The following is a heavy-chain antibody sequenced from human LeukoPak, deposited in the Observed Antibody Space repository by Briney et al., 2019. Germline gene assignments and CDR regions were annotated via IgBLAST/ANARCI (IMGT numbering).Heavy chain of an antibody. D-gene: IGHD5-24*01. V-gene: IGHV1-69*13. CDR3: ARDLEMGYFDY. J-gene: IGHJ4*02. Sequence: GASVKVSCKASGGTFSSYTINWVRQAPGQGLEWMGGIIPVFGTANYVQKFQGRVTITADESTSTAYMELSSLRSDDTAVYYCARDLEMGYFDYWGQGTLVTVSS. CDR1: GGTFSSYT. CDR2: IIPVFGTA.